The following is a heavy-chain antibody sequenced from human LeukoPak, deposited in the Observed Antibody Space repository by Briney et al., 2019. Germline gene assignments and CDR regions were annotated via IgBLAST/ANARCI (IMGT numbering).Heavy chain of an antibody. J-gene: IGHJ3*02. CDR2: IYSGGST. CDR3: ASGITLRWPPDAFDI. D-gene: IGHD3-16*01. V-gene: IGHV3-53*01. Sequence: PGGSLRLSCAASGFTVSSNYMSWVRQAPGKGLEWVSVIYSGGSTYYADSVKGRFTISRDNSKNTLYLQMNSLRAEDTAVYYCASGITLRWPPDAFDIWGQGTMVTVSS. CDR1: GFTVSSNY.